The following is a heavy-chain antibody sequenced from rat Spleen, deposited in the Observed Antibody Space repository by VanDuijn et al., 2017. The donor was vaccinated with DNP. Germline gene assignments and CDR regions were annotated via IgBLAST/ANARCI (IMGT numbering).Heavy chain of an antibody. D-gene: IGHD1-11*01. J-gene: IGHJ3*01. CDR1: GFTFSNYG. CDR3: TTASYGFTY. Sequence: EVQLVESGGGLVQPGRSLKLSCVVSGFTFSNYGMAWVRQSPKKGLAWVATIIYDGSSIYYRDSVKGRFTISRDNAKSTLYLQMNSLRSEDTATYYCTTASYGFTYWGQGTLVTVSS. CDR2: IIYDGSSI. V-gene: IGHV5S10*01.